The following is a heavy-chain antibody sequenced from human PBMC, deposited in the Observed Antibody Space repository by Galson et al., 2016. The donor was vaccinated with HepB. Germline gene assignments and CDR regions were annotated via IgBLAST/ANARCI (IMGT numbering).Heavy chain of an antibody. J-gene: IGHJ4*02. CDR1: GFTFSGYA. D-gene: IGHD6-13*01. CDR2: ISYDGSNK. Sequence: SLRLSCAASGFTFSGYAMHWVRQAPGKGLEWVAVISYDGSNKYYADSVKGRFTISRDNSKNTLYLQMNSLRAEDAAIYYCAREAPIAAPGANDCWGQGTQVTVSS. CDR3: AREAPIAAPGANDC. V-gene: IGHV3-30*03.